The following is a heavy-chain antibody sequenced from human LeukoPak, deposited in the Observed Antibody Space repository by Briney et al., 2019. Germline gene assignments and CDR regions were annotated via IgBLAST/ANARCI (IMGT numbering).Heavy chain of an antibody. D-gene: IGHD1-26*01. Sequence: ASVKVSCKASGYIFKDYYIHWVRQAPGQGLEWMGWISAYNGNTNYAQKLQGRVTMTTDTSTSTAYMELRSLRSDDTAVYYCARLNGGSYYGGYYFDYWGQGTLVTVSS. CDR3: ARLNGGSYYGGYYFDY. J-gene: IGHJ4*02. V-gene: IGHV1-18*01. CDR1: GYIFKDYY. CDR2: ISAYNGNT.